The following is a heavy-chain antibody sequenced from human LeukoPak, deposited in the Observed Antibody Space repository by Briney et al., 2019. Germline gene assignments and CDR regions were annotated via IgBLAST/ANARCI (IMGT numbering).Heavy chain of an antibody. V-gene: IGHV3-11*01. CDR2: ISSSGSTI. CDR3: ARVPSGGGYCSGGSCYSTYYYGMDV. CDR1: GFTFSDYY. D-gene: IGHD2-15*01. J-gene: IGHJ6*02. Sequence: PGGSLRLSCAASGFTFSDYYMSWIRQAPGKGLEWVSYISSSGSTIYYADSVKGRFTIPRDNAKNSLYLQMNSLRAEDTAVYYCARVPSGGGYCSGGSCYSTYYYGMDVWGQGTTVTVSS.